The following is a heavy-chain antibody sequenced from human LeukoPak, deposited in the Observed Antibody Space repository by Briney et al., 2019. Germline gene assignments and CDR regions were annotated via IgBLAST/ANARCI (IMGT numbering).Heavy chain of an antibody. V-gene: IGHV1-69*05. J-gene: IGHJ4*02. D-gene: IGHD5-18*01. CDR1: GGTFSSYA. CDR2: IIPIFGTA. Sequence: GASVKVSCKASGGTFSSYAISWVRQAPGQGLEWMGRIIPIFGTANYAQKFQGRVTITTDESTSTAYMELSSLRSEDTAVYCCARYKGHGYDYWGQGTLVTVSS. CDR3: ARYKGHGYDY.